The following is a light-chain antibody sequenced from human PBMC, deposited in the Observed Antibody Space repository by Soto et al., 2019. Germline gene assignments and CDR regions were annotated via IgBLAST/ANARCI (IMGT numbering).Light chain of an antibody. CDR2: GAS. J-gene: IGKJ5*01. CDR3: QQYYNWPIT. CDR1: QSVSSN. V-gene: IGKV3-15*01. Sequence: EIVMTQSPATLSVPPGERATLSCRASQSVSSNLAWYQQKPGQAPRLLIYGASTRATGIPATFSGSGSGTEFTLTISSLQSEDFAVYYCQQYYNWPITFGQGTRLEIK.